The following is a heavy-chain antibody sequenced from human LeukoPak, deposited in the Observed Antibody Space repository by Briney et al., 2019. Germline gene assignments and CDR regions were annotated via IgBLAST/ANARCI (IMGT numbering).Heavy chain of an antibody. CDR1: RFTFSSYA. Sequence: GGSLRLSCAASRFTFSSYAMHWVRQAPGKGLEYVSAISSNGGSTYYANSVKGRFTISRDNSKNTLYLQMGSLRAEDMAVYYCASGVVPAAPPDYWGQGTLVTVSS. J-gene: IGHJ4*02. CDR3: ASGVVPAAPPDY. D-gene: IGHD2-2*01. V-gene: IGHV3-64*01. CDR2: ISSNGGST.